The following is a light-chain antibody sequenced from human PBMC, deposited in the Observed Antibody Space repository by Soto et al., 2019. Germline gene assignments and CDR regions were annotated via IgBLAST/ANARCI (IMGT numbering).Light chain of an antibody. CDR1: QSVSSSY. Sequence: EIVLTQSPGTLSLSPGERATLSCRASQSVSSSYLAWYQQKPGQAPRLPIYGASSRATGIPDRFSGSRSGTDFALTISRLEPEDFAVYYCQQYGSWMYTFRQGTKLDIK. CDR2: GAS. V-gene: IGKV3-20*01. CDR3: QQYGSWMYT. J-gene: IGKJ2*01.